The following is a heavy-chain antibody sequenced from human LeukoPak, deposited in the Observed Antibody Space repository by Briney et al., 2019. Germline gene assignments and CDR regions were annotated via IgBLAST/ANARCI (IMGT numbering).Heavy chain of an antibody. CDR1: GGSVSNYY. J-gene: IGHJ4*02. CDR2: IYYSGST. V-gene: IGHV4-59*08. CDR3: ARISYDFLWYFDY. Sequence: SETLSLTCTVSGGSVSNYYWSWIRQPPGKGLEWIGYIYYSGSTNYNPSLKSRVTISVDTSKNQFSLKLSSVTAADTAVYYCARISYDFLWYFDYWGQGTLVTVSS. D-gene: IGHD3-3*01.